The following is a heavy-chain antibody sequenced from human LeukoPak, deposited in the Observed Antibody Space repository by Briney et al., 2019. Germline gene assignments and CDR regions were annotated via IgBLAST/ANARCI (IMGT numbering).Heavy chain of an antibody. V-gene: IGHV6-1*01. J-gene: IGHJ5*02. CDR1: GXSVSNNNVA. Sequence: PSETLSLTCAISGXSVSNNNVAWNWIRQSPSRGLEWLGRTYYRSKWYNDYAVSVKSRITINPDTSKNQFSLQLQSVTPEDTAVYYCARDMDYYASGTYYNSRWFDPWGQGTLVTVSS. CDR2: TYYRSKWYN. CDR3: ARDMDYYASGTYYNSRWFDP. D-gene: IGHD3-10*01.